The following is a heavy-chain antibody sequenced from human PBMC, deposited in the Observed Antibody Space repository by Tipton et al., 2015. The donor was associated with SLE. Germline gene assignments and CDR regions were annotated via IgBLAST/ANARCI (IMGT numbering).Heavy chain of an antibody. CDR3: ARRSPSTCYDY. CDR1: GFTFSRYA. J-gene: IGHJ4*02. CDR2: ISNNGGNT. V-gene: IGHV3-64*02. Sequence: AVSGFTFSRYAMHWVRQAPGKGLEYVSAISNNGGNTYYADSVKGRFIISRDDSRNTLYLQMGSLRTEDMGVYYCARRSPSTCYDYWGQGTLVTVSS. D-gene: IGHD2-21*01.